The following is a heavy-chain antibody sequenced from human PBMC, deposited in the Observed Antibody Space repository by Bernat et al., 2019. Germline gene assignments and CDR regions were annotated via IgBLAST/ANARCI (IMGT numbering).Heavy chain of an antibody. V-gene: IGHV3-66*02. CDR3: ARGIAAAPPFDY. Sequence: EVQLVESGGGLVQPGGSLRLSCAASGFTFSSYELNWVRQAPGKGLEWVSVIYSGGSTYYADSVKGRFTISRDNSKNTLYLQMNSLRAEDTAVYYCARGIAAAPPFDYWGQGTLVTVSS. D-gene: IGHD6-13*01. J-gene: IGHJ4*02. CDR1: GFTFSSYE. CDR2: IYSGGST.